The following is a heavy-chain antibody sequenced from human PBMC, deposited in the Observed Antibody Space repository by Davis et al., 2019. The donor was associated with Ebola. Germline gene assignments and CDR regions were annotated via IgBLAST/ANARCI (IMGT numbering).Heavy chain of an antibody. CDR3: ARAAGYSSSWTPRFDY. D-gene: IGHD6-13*01. J-gene: IGHJ4*02. Sequence: GESLKISCAASGFTFSSYAMSWVRQAPGKGLEWVSAISGSGGSTYYADSVKGRFTISRDNSKNTLYLQMNSLRAEDTAVYYCARAAGYSSSWTPRFDYWGQGTLVTVSS. V-gene: IGHV3-23*01. CDR2: ISGSGGST. CDR1: GFTFSSYA.